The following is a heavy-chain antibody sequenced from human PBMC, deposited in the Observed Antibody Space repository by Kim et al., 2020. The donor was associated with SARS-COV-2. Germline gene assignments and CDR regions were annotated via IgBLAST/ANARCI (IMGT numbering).Heavy chain of an antibody. Sequence: GGSLRLSCAASGFTFSNAWMSWVRQAPGKGLEWVGRIKSKTDGGTTDYAAPVKGRFTISRDDSKNTLYLQMNSLKTEDTAVYYCTTKNTRELVVPAANDYWGQGTLVTVSS. D-gene: IGHD2-2*01. CDR3: TTKNTRELVVPAANDY. J-gene: IGHJ4*02. V-gene: IGHV3-15*01. CDR2: IKSKTDGGTT. CDR1: GFTFSNAW.